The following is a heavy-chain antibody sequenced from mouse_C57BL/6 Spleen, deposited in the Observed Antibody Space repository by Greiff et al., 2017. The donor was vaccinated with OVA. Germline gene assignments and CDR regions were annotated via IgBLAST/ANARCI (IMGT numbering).Heavy chain of an antibody. CDR2: IHPNSGST. J-gene: IGHJ1*03. CDR3: ARDYYGRGYFDV. CDR1: GYTFTSYW. Sequence: VQLQESGAELVKPGASVKLSCKASGYTFTSYWMHWVKQRPGQGLEWIGMIHPNSGSTNYNEKFKSKATLTVDKSSSTAYMQLSSLTSEDSAVYYCARDYYGRGYFDVWGTGTTVTVSS. D-gene: IGHD1-1*01. V-gene: IGHV1-64*01.